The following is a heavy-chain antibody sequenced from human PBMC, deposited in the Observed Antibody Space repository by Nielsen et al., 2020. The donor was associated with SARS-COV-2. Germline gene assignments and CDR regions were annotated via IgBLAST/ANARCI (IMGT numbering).Heavy chain of an antibody. V-gene: IGHV4-39*07. J-gene: IGHJ6*03. CDR1: GGSISSGGYY. CDR2: INHSGST. Sequence: SETLSLTCTVSGGSISSGGYYWSWIRQPPGKGLEWIGEINHSGSTNYNPSPKSRVTISVDTSKNQFSLKLSSVTAADTAVYYCARSKGHIAAAGTPYYYYMDVWGKGTTVTVSS. D-gene: IGHD6-13*01. CDR3: ARSKGHIAAAGTPYYYYMDV.